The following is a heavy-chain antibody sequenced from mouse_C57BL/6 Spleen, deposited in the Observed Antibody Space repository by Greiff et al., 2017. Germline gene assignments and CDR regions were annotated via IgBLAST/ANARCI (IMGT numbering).Heavy chain of an antibody. D-gene: IGHD4-1*02. Sequence: QVQLQQSGPELVKPGASVKISCKASGYAFSSSWMNWVKQRPGKGLEWIGRIYPGDGDTNYNGKFKGKATLTADKSSSTAYMQLSSLTSEDSAVYYCARCLPTGSFFDDWGQGTTLTV. CDR1: GYAFSSSW. V-gene: IGHV1-82*01. J-gene: IGHJ2*01. CDR2: IYPGDGDT. CDR3: ARCLPTGSFFDD.